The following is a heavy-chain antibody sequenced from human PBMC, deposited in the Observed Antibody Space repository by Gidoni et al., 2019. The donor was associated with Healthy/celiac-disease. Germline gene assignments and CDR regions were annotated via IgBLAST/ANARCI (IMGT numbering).Heavy chain of an antibody. Sequence: QVQLQESGPGLVKPSGTLFLTCAVPGGSISSVNWWSWVRQPPGKVLEWIAEIYHSGGTNNNPSLKRRVTISVDKSKNQFSLKLSSVTAADTAVYYCARVYSSGWYNWFDPWGQGTLVTVSS. CDR3: ARVYSSGWYNWFDP. V-gene: IGHV4-4*02. CDR1: GGSISSVNW. J-gene: IGHJ5*02. D-gene: IGHD6-19*01. CDR2: IYHSGGT.